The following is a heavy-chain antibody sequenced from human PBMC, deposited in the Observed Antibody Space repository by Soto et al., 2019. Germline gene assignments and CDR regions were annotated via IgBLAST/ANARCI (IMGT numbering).Heavy chain of an antibody. J-gene: IGHJ6*04. Sequence: QVHLVQSGAEVERRGSSVKVTCKASGGTFSFYSIGWVRLAPGPGLAWMGGTISAFRSSNSAQKLRGRVSITADESTGTAYMKLTSPTSEDTGVYYCVVYCSGGTCSRPPSGLGVWGGATTVIVSS. CDR1: GGTFSFYS. CDR3: VVYCSGGTCSRPPSGLGV. CDR2: TISAFRSS. D-gene: IGHD2-15*01. V-gene: IGHV1-69*01.